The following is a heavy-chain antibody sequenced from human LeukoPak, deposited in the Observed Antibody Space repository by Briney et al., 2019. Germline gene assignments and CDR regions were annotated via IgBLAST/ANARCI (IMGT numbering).Heavy chain of an antibody. CDR1: GDSISRYY. Sequence: PSETLSLTCTVFGDSISRYYWSWIRQPAGKGLEWIGRIYTSESTNYNPSLKNRITMSVDTSKNQFSLKLSSVTAADTAVYYCAREITSTSRHFDYWGQGTLVTVSS. D-gene: IGHD2-2*01. CDR3: AREITSTSRHFDY. CDR2: IYTSEST. V-gene: IGHV4-4*07. J-gene: IGHJ4*02.